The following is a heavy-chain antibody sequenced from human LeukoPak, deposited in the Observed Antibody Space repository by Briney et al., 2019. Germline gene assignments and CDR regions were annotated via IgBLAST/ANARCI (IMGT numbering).Heavy chain of an antibody. CDR2: ISSSSSTI. J-gene: IGHJ4*02. V-gene: IGHV3-48*01. D-gene: IGHD6-19*01. CDR3: ARDHRIAVAGSDY. Sequence: GSLXLSCAASGFTFSSYSMNWVRRAPGKGLEWVSYISSSSSTIYYADSVKGRFTISRDNAKNSLYLQMNSLRAEDTAVYYCARDHRIAVAGSDYWGQGTLVTVSS. CDR1: GFTFSSYS.